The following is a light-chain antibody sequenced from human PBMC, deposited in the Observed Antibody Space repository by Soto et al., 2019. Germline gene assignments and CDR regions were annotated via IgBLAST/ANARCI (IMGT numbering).Light chain of an antibody. CDR2: DAS. CDR1: QSVSTN. Sequence: QCPANGNGSAGDRATLSCRASQSVSTNLVWYQQKPGQAPRLLIYDASTRATDIPARFSGSGSGTEFTLASGILLPEDSAVFYCQHYNNLPPTFAQGTRLEIK. J-gene: IGKJ5*01. V-gene: IGKV3-15*01. CDR3: QHYNNLPPT.